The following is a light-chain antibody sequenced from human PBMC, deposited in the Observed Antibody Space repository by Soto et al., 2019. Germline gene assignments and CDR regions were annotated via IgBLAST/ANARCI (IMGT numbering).Light chain of an antibody. V-gene: IGLV2-14*01. J-gene: IGLJ1*01. Sequence: QSALTQPASVSGSPGQSITISCTGTSTDVGGYKYVSWYQQHPGTAPKLMIFEVNGRPSGVSDRFSGSKSGNTASLTISGLQPEDEADYDCCSFLSSITPYVFGTGSKVTVL. CDR3: CSFLSSITPYV. CDR2: EVN. CDR1: STDVGGYKY.